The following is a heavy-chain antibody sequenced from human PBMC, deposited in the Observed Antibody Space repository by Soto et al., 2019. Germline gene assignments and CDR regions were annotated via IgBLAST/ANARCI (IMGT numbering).Heavy chain of an antibody. CDR2: IYYSGST. CDR1: GGSISSSSYY. V-gene: IGHV4-39*01. D-gene: IGHD3-10*01. CDR3: ARYSPELWFGELSWFDP. Sequence: PSETLSLTCTVSGGSISSSSYYWGWIRQPPGKGLEWIGSIYYSGSTYYNPSLKSRFTISLDTSKNHFSLKLIFVTAADTVFFYCARYSPELWFGELSWFDPWGQETLVTVSS. J-gene: IGHJ5*02.